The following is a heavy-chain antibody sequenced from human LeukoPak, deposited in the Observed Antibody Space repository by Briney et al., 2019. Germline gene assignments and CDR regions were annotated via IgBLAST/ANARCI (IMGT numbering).Heavy chain of an antibody. J-gene: IGHJ4*02. CDR2: IYYSGST. CDR1: GGSISSYC. CDR3: ASSLDYYDSSDY. Sequence: NTSEILSLTCTVSGGSISSYCWSWIRQPPGKGLEWIGYIYYSGSTNYNPSLKSRVTISVDTSKNQFSLKLSSVTAADTAVYYCASSLDYYDSSDYWGQGTLVTVSS. D-gene: IGHD3-10*01. V-gene: IGHV4-59*01.